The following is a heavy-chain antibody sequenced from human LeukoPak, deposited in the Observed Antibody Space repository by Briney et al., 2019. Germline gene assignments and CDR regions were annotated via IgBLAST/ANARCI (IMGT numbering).Heavy chain of an antibody. J-gene: IGHJ5*02. Sequence: SETLSLTCAVSGGSISSGDYYWSWIRQHPGKGLEWIGYIYYSGSTYYNPSLKSRVTISIDTSKNQFSLKLSSVTAADTAVYYCARGNYYGSGSPNWFDPWGQGTLVTVSS. CDR1: GGSISSGDYY. V-gene: IGHV4-31*11. D-gene: IGHD3-10*01. CDR3: ARGNYYGSGSPNWFDP. CDR2: IYYSGST.